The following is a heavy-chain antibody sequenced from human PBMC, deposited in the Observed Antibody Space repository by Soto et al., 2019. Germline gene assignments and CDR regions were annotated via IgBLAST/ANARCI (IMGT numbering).Heavy chain of an antibody. CDR1: GGSISSYY. V-gene: IGHV4-59*08. D-gene: IGHD3-3*01. Sequence: SETLSLTCTVSGGSISSYYWSWIRQPPGKGLEWIGYIYYSGSTNYNPSLKSRVTISVDTSKNQFSLKLSSVTAADTAVYYCARGTDYDFWSGYYLDYWGQGTLVTVSS. J-gene: IGHJ4*02. CDR3: ARGTDYDFWSGYYLDY. CDR2: IYYSGST.